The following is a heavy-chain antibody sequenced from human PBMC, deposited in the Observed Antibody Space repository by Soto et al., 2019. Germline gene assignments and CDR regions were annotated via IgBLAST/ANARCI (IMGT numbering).Heavy chain of an antibody. J-gene: IGHJ4*02. D-gene: IGHD3-10*01. CDR3: ATNYGSGSAHFDY. CDR1: GGTFNLYS. V-gene: IGHV1-69*02. CDR2: VIPMVGMS. Sequence: QVQLVQSGAEVKKPGSSVKVSCTASGGTFNLYSISWVRQAPGQGLEWVGRVIPMVGMSEYAQKFQGIVTITADKSTSTAYMNLRSLRSEDTAVYYCATNYGSGSAHFDYWGQGTLVTVSS.